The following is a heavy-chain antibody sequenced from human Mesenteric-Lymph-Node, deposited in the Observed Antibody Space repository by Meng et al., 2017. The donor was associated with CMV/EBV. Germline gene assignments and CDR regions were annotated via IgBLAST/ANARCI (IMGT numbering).Heavy chain of an antibody. Sequence: QGQLHQWGAGLLKPSETLSVTCAVYGGSFSGYYWNWIRQSPEKGLEWIGEINHSGSTTYNPSFTSRIIISVDTSTNQISLNMSSVNAADTAVYYCARGSSYDILTGYFDYWGQGALVTVSS. J-gene: IGHJ4*02. CDR1: GGSFSGYY. CDR2: INHSGST. CDR3: ARGSSYDILTGYFDY. V-gene: IGHV4-34*01. D-gene: IGHD3-9*01.